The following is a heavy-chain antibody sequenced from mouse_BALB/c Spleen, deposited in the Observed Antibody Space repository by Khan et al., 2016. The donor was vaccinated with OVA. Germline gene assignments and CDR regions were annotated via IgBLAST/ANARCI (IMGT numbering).Heavy chain of an antibody. V-gene: IGHV3-2*02. J-gene: IGHJ2*01. CDR2: ISYSGST. CDR1: GYSITSGYV. Sequence: EVQLQESGPGLVKPSPSLSLSCTATGYSITSGYVRYWIRQPPRNQLELMGYISYSGSTNYNPSLKSRISITRDTSKNQFFLQLNSVTTEDTATYYCARTARIKYWGQGTTLTVSS. D-gene: IGHD1-2*01. CDR3: ARTARIKY.